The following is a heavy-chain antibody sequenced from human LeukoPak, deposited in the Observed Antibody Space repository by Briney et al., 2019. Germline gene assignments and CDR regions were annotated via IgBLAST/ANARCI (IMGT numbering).Heavy chain of an antibody. Sequence: SETLSLTCTVSGDSISSGGYYWRWIRQHPGKGLEWIGYIYYSGSTYYNPSLKSRVTISVDTSKNQFSLKLSSVTAADTAVYYCARDKSPAHYFDLWGRGTLVTVSS. CDR1: GDSISSGGYY. CDR2: IYYSGST. J-gene: IGHJ2*01. V-gene: IGHV4-31*03. CDR3: ARDKSPAHYFDL.